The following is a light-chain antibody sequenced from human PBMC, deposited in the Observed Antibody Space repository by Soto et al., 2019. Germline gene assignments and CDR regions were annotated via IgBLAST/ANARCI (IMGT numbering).Light chain of an antibody. V-gene: IGKV1-12*01. Sequence: DILMTQSPSSVSASVGHRVTITCRASQGISSWLAWYQQQPGEAPKLLIYAASSLQSGVPSRFSGSGSGTDFTLAISSLQPDDFGTYYWQQINSLSITFGQGTRLEI. CDR1: QGISSW. J-gene: IGKJ5*01. CDR2: AAS. CDR3: QQINSLSIT.